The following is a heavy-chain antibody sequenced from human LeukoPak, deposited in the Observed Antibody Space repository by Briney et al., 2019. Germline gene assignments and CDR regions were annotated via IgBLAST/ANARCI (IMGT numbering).Heavy chain of an antibody. D-gene: IGHD6-19*01. CDR2: INHSGST. CDR3: ARLGSGWYYYYMDV. V-gene: IGHV4-34*01. Sequence: PSETLSFTCAVYGGSFSGYYWSWIRQPPGKGLEWIGEINHSGSTNYNPPLKSRVTISVDTSKNQFSLKLSSVTAADTAAYYCARLGSGWYYYYMDVWGKGTTVTVSS. J-gene: IGHJ6*03. CDR1: GGSFSGYY.